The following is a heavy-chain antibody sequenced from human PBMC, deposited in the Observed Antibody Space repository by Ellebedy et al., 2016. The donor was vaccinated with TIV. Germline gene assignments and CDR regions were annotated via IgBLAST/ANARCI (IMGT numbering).Heavy chain of an antibody. CDR1: GFTFSSYA. CDR3: ANDYWDY. V-gene: IGHV3-23*01. CDR2: ISASGGST. J-gene: IGHJ4*02. Sequence: GESLKISXAASGFTFSSYAMSWVRQAPGKGLEWVSAISASGGSTYYADSVKGRFTISRDNSKNTLYLQMNSLRAEDTAVYYCANDYWDYWGQGTLVTVSS.